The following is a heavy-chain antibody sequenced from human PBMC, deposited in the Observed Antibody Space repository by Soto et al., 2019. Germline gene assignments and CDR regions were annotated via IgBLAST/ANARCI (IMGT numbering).Heavy chain of an antibody. V-gene: IGHV4-31*01. J-gene: IGHJ4*02. CDR3: ARAAATGHTVAPDF. CDR1: GASLSSGDYY. D-gene: IGHD6-13*01. CDR2: IYYTRVT. Sequence: QVQLQESGPGLVKPSQTLSLTCKVSGASLSSGDYYWNWIRQLPGKGLEWIGYIYYTRVTSYNPSLKGPVTMSVDTSRQQFSLKMNSVTAADTAVYFCARAAATGHTVAPDFWGQGALVTVSS.